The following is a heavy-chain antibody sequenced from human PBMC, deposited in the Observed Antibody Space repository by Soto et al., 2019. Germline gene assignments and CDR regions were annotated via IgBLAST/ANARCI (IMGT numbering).Heavy chain of an antibody. V-gene: IGHV4-59*01. J-gene: IGHJ4*02. CDR2: IYYSGST. CDR1: GGSISSYY. Sequence: WETLSLTCTVSGGSISSYYWSWIRPPPGKGLEWIGYIYYSGSTNYNPSLKSRVTISLDTSKNHFSLKLSSVTAADTAVYYCASSFYSGSGSSTYYFDYWGQGTLVTVSS. D-gene: IGHD3-10*01. CDR3: ASSFYSGSGSSTYYFDY.